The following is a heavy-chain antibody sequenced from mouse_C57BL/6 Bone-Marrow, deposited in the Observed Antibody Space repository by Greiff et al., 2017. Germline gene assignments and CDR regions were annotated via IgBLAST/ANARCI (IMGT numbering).Heavy chain of an antibody. J-gene: IGHJ3*01. CDR1: GYTFTSYW. CDR3: ARETGRAWFAY. CDR2: IDPNSGGT. Sequence: QVQLKQPGAELVKPGASVKLSCKASGYTFTSYWMHWVKQRPGRGLEWIGRIDPNSGGTKYNEKFKSKATLTVDKPSSTAYMQLSSLTSEDSAVYYCARETGRAWFAYWGQGTLVTVSA. D-gene: IGHD4-1*01. V-gene: IGHV1-72*01.